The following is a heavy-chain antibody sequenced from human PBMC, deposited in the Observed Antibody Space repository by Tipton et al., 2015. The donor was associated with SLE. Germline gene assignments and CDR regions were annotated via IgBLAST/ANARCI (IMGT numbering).Heavy chain of an antibody. J-gene: IGHJ4*02. D-gene: IGHD5-18*01. CDR2: IYYSGST. CDR3: ARCVGYSYGFDY. Sequence: TLSLTCTVSGGSISSADYYWNWVRHHPGKGLEWIGYIYYSGSTNYNPSLKSRVTISVDTSKNQFSLKLSSVTAADTAVYYCARCVGYSYGFDYWGQGTLVTVSS. V-gene: IGHV4-61*08. CDR1: GGSISSADYY.